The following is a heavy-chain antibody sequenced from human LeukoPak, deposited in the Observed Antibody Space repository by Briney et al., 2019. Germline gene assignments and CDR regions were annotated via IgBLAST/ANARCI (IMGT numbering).Heavy chain of an antibody. V-gene: IGHV3-64D*06. CDR1: GFTFSSYA. Sequence: GGSLRLSCSASGFTFSSYAMHWVRQAPGKGLEYVSAISSDGGSTYYADSVKGRFTISRDNTKNTLYLQMRSLRAEDTAVYYCVKAGGDGDYFDYWGQGTLVTVSS. J-gene: IGHJ4*02. CDR3: VKAGGDGDYFDY. CDR2: ISSDGGST. D-gene: IGHD4-17*01.